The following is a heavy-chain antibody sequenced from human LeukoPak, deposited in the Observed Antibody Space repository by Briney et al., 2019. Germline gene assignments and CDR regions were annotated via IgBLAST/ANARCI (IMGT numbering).Heavy chain of an antibody. CDR3: AREVVTPRARGRYFDY. CDR1: GGSIGSGGYY. CDR2: IYYSGST. V-gene: IGHV4-31*03. Sequence: PSQTLSLTCTVSGGSIGSGGYYWSWIRQHPGKGLEWIGYIYYSGSTYYNPSLKSRVTISVDTSKNQFSLKLSSVTAADTAVYYCAREVVTPRARGRYFDYWGQGTLVTVSS. J-gene: IGHJ4*02. D-gene: IGHD4-23*01.